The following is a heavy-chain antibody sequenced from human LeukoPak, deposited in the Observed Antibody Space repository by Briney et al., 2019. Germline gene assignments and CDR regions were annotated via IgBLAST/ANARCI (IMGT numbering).Heavy chain of an antibody. V-gene: IGHV3-23*01. D-gene: IGHD3-10*01. J-gene: IGHJ4*02. CDR2: ITTSDGNT. Sequence: PGGSLRLSCAASGFTFSSYTMSWVRQAPGKGLEWVSTITTSDGNTYYADSVKGRFTISRDNSKNTLYLQMNSLRAEDTAVYYCAKAGAYYYGSGSLSDYWGQGTLVTVSS. CDR3: AKAGAYYYGSGSLSDY. CDR1: GFTFSSYT.